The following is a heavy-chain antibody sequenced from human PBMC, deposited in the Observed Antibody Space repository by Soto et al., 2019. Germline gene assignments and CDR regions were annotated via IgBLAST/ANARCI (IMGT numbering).Heavy chain of an antibody. D-gene: IGHD2-15*01. CDR3: AKDGGSVCSGGTCYFQAPDY. Sequence: AGSLTLSCLASAFTFISYAMGWVRPLPGALLEWVSGIDGSGRNTYYADSVKGRFTISRDNSKNTLSVQMDSLRVEDTALYYCAKDGGSVCSGGTCYFQAPDYWGQGTLVTVSS. CDR1: AFTFISYA. J-gene: IGHJ4*02. V-gene: IGHV3-23*01. CDR2: IDGSGRNT.